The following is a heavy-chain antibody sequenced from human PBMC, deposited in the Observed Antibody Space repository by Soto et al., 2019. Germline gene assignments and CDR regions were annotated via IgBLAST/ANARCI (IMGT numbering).Heavy chain of an antibody. J-gene: IGHJ5*02. CDR1: GGSISSYY. CDR3: ARDRLYGAQGAGGFDP. Sequence: PSETLSLTCTVSGGSISSYYWSWIRQPPGKGLEWIGYIYYSGSTNYNPSLKSRVTISVDTSKNQFSLKLSSVTAADTAVYYCARDRLYGAQGAGGFDPWGQGTLVTVS. V-gene: IGHV4-59*01. CDR2: IYYSGST. D-gene: IGHD4-17*01.